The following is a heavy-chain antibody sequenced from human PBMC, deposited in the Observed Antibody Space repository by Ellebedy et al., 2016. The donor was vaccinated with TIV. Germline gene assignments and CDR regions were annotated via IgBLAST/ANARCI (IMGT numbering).Heavy chain of an antibody. CDR1: GGSFSGYS. CDR3: ASRASGSIDY. D-gene: IGHD3-3*01. J-gene: IGHJ4*02. CDR2: INNSGST. Sequence: SETLSLXXAVYGGSFSGYSWTWIRQPPGKGLEWIGEINNSGSTNYNPSLKSRDTMSVYTSRNQFSLKLSSVTAADTAVYYCASRASGSIDYWGQGTLVTVSS. V-gene: IGHV4-34*01.